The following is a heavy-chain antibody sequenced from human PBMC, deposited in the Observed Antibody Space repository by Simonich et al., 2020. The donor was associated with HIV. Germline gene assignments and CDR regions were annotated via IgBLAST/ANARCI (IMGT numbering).Heavy chain of an antibody. J-gene: IGHJ3*02. D-gene: IGHD1-20*01. CDR2: IYYSGNT. CDR3: ARVGIRMYAFDI. V-gene: IGHV4-39*07. Sequence: QLQLQESGPGLVKPSETLSLTCTVPGGSISSSNYHWGWIRQPPGKGLVWIGYIYYSGNTYYNPSLKGRVTISVDTSNNQFSLKLSSVTAADTAVYYCARVGIRMYAFDIWGQGTMVTVSS. CDR1: GGSISSSNYH.